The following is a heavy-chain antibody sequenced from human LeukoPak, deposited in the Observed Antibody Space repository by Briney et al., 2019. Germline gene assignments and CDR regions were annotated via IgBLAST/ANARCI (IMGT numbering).Heavy chain of an antibody. J-gene: IGHJ4*01. Sequence: GGSLRLSCAASGFSFDDYGMNRVRQAPGKGLEWVSGISWDGGNVGYADSFKGRFTISRDNAKNSLYLQINSLRTEDMALYYCVKGRGLDYGYFYFDHWGRGTRVTVSS. CDR2: ISWDGGNV. V-gene: IGHV3-9*03. CDR1: GFSFDDYG. D-gene: IGHD3-16*01. CDR3: VKGRGLDYGYFYFDH.